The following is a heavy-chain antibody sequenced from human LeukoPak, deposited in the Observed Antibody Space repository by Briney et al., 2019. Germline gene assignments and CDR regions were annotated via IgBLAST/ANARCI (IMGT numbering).Heavy chain of an antibody. CDR1: GFDFSSNR. V-gene: IGHV3-74*01. CDR3: ARDLGGVSDY. Sequence: GGSLRLSCAASGFDFSSNRMHWVRHAPGQGLVWVSRIKGDGISTNYADSVKGRFTISRDIAKNTLYLQMNSLRAEDTAVYYCARDLGGVSDYWGQGTLVTVSS. J-gene: IGHJ4*02. D-gene: IGHD1-26*01. CDR2: IKGDGIST.